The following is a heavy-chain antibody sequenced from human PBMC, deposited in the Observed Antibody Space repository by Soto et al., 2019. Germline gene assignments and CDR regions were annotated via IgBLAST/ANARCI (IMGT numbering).Heavy chain of an antibody. V-gene: IGHV4-34*01. CDR3: ATRITVFGLLIHPFDP. CDR2: INHTGGT. CDR1: GGSVNGYY. J-gene: IGHJ5*02. Sequence: SETLSLTCTVYGGSVNGYYWNWIRQPPGKGLEWIGEINHTGGTHYNPSLKSRVTMSVDTSKNQFSLRLSSVTAADTAIYYCATRITVFGLLIHPFDPWGQGTQVTVSS. D-gene: IGHD3-3*01.